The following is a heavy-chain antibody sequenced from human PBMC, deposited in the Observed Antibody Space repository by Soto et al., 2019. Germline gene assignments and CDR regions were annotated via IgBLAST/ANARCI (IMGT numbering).Heavy chain of an antibody. V-gene: IGHV1-18*01. CDR2: ISAYNGNT. CDR3: ASSLGSGWYDAFDI. CDR1: GYTFTSYG. J-gene: IGHJ3*02. D-gene: IGHD6-19*01. Sequence: ASVKVSCKASGYTFTSYGISWVRQAPGQGLEWMGWISAYNGNTNYAQKLQGRVTMTTDTSTSTAYMELRSLRSDDTAVYYCASSLGSGWYDAFDIWGQGTMVTVSS.